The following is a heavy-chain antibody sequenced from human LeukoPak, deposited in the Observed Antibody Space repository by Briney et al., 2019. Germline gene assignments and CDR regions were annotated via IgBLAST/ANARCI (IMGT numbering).Heavy chain of an antibody. CDR1: GYTXTDYY. CDR3: AREFRTTTWSFDAFDL. V-gene: IGHV1-2*02. Sequence: GASVKVSCKASGYTXTDYYIHWVRQAPGQGLEWVAWINPTSGGTNYAQKLQDRVTMTRDTSISTVYMGLSRLTSDDTAVYYCAREFRTTTWSFDAFDLWGQGTMVTVSS. J-gene: IGHJ3*01. D-gene: IGHD1/OR15-1a*01. CDR2: INPTSGGT.